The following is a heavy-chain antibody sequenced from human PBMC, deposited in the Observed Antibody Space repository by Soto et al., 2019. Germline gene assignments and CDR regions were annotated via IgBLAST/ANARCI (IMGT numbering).Heavy chain of an antibody. D-gene: IGHD2-2*01. J-gene: IGHJ5*01. CDR2: ISSSTSYV. V-gene: IGHV3-21*01. CDR1: GFTFSRYV. Sequence: GGSLRLSCAASGFTFSRYVMNWLRQSPGKGLEWVASISSSTSYVYYADSVKGRFSTSRDNAKNILYLEMYALRTEDTAVYYCARDPSEGRVGNWFESWGQGTLVTVSS. CDR3: ARDPSEGRVGNWFES.